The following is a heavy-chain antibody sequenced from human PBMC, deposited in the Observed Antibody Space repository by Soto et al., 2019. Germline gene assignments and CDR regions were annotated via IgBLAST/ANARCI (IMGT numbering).Heavy chain of an antibody. CDR1: GGTFSSYT. CDR3: ARGGITMIVVVISGPDY. V-gene: IGHV1-46*01. D-gene: IGHD3-22*01. J-gene: IGHJ4*02. CDR2: INPSGGST. Sequence: ASVKVSCKASGGTFSSYTISWVRQAPGQGLEWMGIINPSGGSTSYAQKFQGRVTMTRDTSTSTDYMELSSLRSEDTAVYYCARGGITMIVVVISGPDYWGQGTLVTVSS.